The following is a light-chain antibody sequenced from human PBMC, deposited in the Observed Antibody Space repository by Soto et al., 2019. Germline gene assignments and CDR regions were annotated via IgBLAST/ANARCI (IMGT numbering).Light chain of an antibody. CDR2: SNT. Sequence: QSVLTQPPSASGTPGQRVTISCSGSSSNIGSNPVNWYQQLPGTAPKLLISSNTQRPSGVPDRFSGSKSGTSASLAISGLQSEDEADYYCAAWDDSLRASYVFGTGTKLTVL. V-gene: IGLV1-44*01. J-gene: IGLJ1*01. CDR3: AAWDDSLRASYV. CDR1: SSNIGSNP.